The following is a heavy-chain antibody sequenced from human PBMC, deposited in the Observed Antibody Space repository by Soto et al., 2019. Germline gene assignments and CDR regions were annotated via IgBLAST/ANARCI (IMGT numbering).Heavy chain of an antibody. D-gene: IGHD1-20*01. V-gene: IGHV3-23*01. CDR2: ISGTGGNT. CDR1: GCTFGSYA. CDR3: VKAVYLLDFDY. Sequence: PXGSLRLSCAACGCTFGSYAMTWVRQAPGKGLEWVSTISGTGGNTYYADSVKGRFTISRDNSKNAVYLQMNSLRAEDTAVYCCVKAVYLLDFDYWGQGTLVTVPQ. J-gene: IGHJ4*02.